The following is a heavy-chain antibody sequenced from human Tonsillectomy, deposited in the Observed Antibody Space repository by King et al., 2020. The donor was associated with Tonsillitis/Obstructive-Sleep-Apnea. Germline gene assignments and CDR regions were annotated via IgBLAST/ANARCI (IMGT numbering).Heavy chain of an antibody. CDR3: ARHEMIRSGPDY. V-gene: IGHV4-39*01. D-gene: IGHD3-22*01. Sequence: VQLQESGPGLVKPSETLSLTCTVSGGSISSSSYYWGWIRQPPGKGLEWIGSIYYSGSTYYNPSLKSRVTISVDTSKNQFSLKLSSVTAADTAVYYWARHEMIRSGPDYWGQGSLVTVSS. J-gene: IGHJ4*02. CDR2: IYYSGST. CDR1: GGSISSSSYY.